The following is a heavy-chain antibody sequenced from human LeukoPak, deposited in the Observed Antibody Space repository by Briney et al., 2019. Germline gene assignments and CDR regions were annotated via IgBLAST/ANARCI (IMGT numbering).Heavy chain of an antibody. J-gene: IGHJ4*02. V-gene: IGHV4-39*07. Sequence: MPSETLSLTCTVSGGSISSSDYYWGWIRQPPGKGLEWIGSIYYSGSTYYNPSLKSRVTISVDTSKNQFSLKLSSVTAADTAVYYCTSLSGLYGDYVSGFDYWGQGTLVTVSS. CDR3: TSLSGLYGDYVSGFDY. D-gene: IGHD4-17*01. CDR2: IYYSGST. CDR1: GGSISSSDYY.